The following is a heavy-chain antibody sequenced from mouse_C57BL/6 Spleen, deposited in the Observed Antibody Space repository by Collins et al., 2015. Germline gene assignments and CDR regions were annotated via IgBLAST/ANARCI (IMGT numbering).Heavy chain of an antibody. Sequence: DVQLQESGPGLVKPSQSLSLTCTVTGYSITSDYAWNWIRQFPGNKLEWMGYISYSGSTSYNPSLKSRISITRDTSKNQFFLQLNSVTTEDTATYYCVTTVPYAMDYWGQGTSVTVSS. CDR2: ISYSGST. D-gene: IGHD1-1*01. V-gene: IGHV3-2*02. CDR3: VTTVPYAMDY. CDR1: GYSITSDYA. J-gene: IGHJ4*01.